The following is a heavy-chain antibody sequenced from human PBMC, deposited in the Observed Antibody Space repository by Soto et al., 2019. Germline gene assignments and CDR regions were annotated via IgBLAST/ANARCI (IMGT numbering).Heavy chain of an antibody. CDR3: ARDMAVAGHYYYGMDV. V-gene: IGHV4-4*02. CDR1: CGSISSSNW. CDR2: IYHSGST. Sequence: PSETLSLTCAVSCGSISSSNWWSWVRQPPGKGLEWIGEIYHSGSTNYNPSLKSRVTISVDKSKNQFSLKLSSVTAADTAVYYCARDMAVAGHYYYGMDVWGQGTTVTVS. J-gene: IGHJ6*02. D-gene: IGHD6-19*01.